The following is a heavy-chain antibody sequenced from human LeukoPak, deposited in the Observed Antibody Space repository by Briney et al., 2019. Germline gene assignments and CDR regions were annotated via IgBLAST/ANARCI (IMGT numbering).Heavy chain of an antibody. V-gene: IGHV4-59*01. J-gene: IGHJ3*02. CDR1: GGSISSYY. CDR2: IYYSGST. Sequence: SETLSLTCTVSGGSISSYYWSWIRQPPGKGLEWIGYIYYSGSTNYNPSLKSRVTISVDTSKNQFSLKLSSVTAADTALYYCARQASYWGLWKGFDIWGQGIMVTVSS. CDR3: ARQASYWGLWKGFDI. D-gene: IGHD2-8*02.